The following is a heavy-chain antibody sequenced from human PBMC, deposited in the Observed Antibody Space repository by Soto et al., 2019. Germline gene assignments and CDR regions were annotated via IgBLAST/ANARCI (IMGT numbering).Heavy chain of an antibody. CDR3: ARDMTFLRDVDAFDI. CDR1: GFTFSSYG. J-gene: IGHJ3*02. CDR2: IWYDGSNK. D-gene: IGHD3-16*01. V-gene: IGHV3-33*01. Sequence: QVQLVESGGGVVQPGRSLRLSCAASGFTFSSYGMHWVRQAPGKGLEWVAVIWYDGSNKYYADSVKGRFTISRDNSKNTLYLQMNSLRAEDTAVYYCARDMTFLRDVDAFDIWGQGTMVTVSS.